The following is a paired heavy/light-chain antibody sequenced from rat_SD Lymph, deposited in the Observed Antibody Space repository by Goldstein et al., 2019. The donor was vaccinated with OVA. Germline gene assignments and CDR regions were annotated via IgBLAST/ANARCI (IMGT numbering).Light chain of an antibody. J-gene: IGKJ1*01. CDR3: LQTYSTPWT. CDR1: QDIGNW. V-gene: IGKV12S16*01. Sequence: DIQMTQSPASLSASLEEIVTITCQASQDIGNWLSWYQQRPGKSPQLLIYGATRLADGVPSRFSGGRSGTHSSLQISRLQVEDLGIYYCLQTYSTPWTFGGGTTLELK. CDR2: GAT.
Heavy chain of an antibody. CDR3: ARSFYGYQGNIMDA. J-gene: IGHJ4*01. D-gene: IGHD1-7*01. CDR2: VWSDGKT. Sequence: QVQLKESGPGLVQPSQTLSLSCTVSGFSLNSYSVHWVRQHSGKSLEWMGRVWSDGKTSYNSAFTSRLSISRDTSKSQVFLKMNSLQTEDTGTYYCARSFYGYQGNIMDAWGQGASVSVSS. V-gene: IGHV2S18*01. CDR1: GFSLNSYS.